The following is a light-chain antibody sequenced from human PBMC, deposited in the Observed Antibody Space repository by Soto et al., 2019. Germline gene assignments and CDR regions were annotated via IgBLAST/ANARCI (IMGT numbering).Light chain of an antibody. CDR3: QQYYGTPYT. J-gene: IGKJ2*01. CDR1: RTLLYSANNKNY. Sequence: DIVMTQSPDSLAVSLVERATISCRSSRTLLYSANNKNYLAWYQHKMGQSSKLLISWASTRESGVPDRVSGRGSGTDFTLTINSLQAEDVAVDYCQQYYGTPYTFGQGTKLEI. CDR2: WAS. V-gene: IGKV4-1*01.